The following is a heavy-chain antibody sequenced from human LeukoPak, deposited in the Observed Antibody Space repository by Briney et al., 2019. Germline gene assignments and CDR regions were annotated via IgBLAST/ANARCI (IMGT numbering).Heavy chain of an antibody. Sequence: SGGSLRLSCAASGFTFSSYWMSWVRQAPGKGLEWVANIKQDGSEKYYVDSVKGRFTISRDNSKNTLYLQMNSLRAEDTAVYYCAKDQDCSSTSCYRSTFDYWGQGTLVTVSS. CDR2: IKQDGSEK. V-gene: IGHV3-7*03. CDR3: AKDQDCSSTSCYRSTFDY. J-gene: IGHJ4*02. CDR1: GFTFSSYW. D-gene: IGHD2-2*02.